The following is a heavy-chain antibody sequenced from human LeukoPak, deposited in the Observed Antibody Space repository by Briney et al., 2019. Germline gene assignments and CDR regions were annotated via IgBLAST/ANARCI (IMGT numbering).Heavy chain of an antibody. CDR1: GGSIRSNF. CDR3: ARYDNGGYYPLGNWFDP. Sequence: PSETLSLTCSVSGGSIRSNFWSWIRQPPGKGLEWIGHIYYSGSIDYNPSLKSRVTLSIDTSKNQFSLKLTSVTAADTAVYYCARYDNGGYYPLGNWFDPWGQGTLVTV. D-gene: IGHD3-22*01. J-gene: IGHJ5*02. V-gene: IGHV4-59*08. CDR2: IYYSGSI.